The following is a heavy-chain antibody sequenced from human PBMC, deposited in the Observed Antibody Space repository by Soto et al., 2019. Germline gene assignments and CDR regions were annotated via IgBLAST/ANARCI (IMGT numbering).Heavy chain of an antibody. J-gene: IGHJ4*02. CDR2: ISRDGGTK. CDR3: TGEVASGY. D-gene: IGHD2-8*02. CDR1: GFTVSTYG. Sequence: QVQLVESGRGVVQPGRSLRLSCAVSGFTVSTYGMHWVRQAPGKGLEWVAVISRDGGTKYYADSVKGRFTISRDNSRNTLFLAMNSLRSDDMAVYYCTGEVASGYWGQGTLVTVSS. V-gene: IGHV3-30*03.